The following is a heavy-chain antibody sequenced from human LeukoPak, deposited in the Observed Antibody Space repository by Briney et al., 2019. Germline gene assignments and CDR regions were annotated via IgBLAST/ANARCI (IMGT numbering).Heavy chain of an antibody. Sequence: SETLSLTCTVSGGSISSYYWSWIRQPPGKGLEWIGYIYYSGSTNYNPSLKSRVTISVDTSKNQFSLKLSSVTAADTAVYYCAGTAAGSSFDYWGQGTLVTVSS. CDR2: IYYSGST. CDR1: GGSISSYY. CDR3: AGTAAGSSFDY. J-gene: IGHJ4*02. V-gene: IGHV4-59*01. D-gene: IGHD6-13*01.